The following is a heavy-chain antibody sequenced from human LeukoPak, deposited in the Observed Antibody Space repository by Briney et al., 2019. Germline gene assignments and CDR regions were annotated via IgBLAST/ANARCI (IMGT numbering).Heavy chain of an antibody. CDR3: ARDRFRGGIAAAGTLGY. D-gene: IGHD6-13*01. Sequence: GRSLRLSRAASGFTFSSYGMHWVRQAPGKGLERVAVISYDGSNKYYADSVKGRFTISRDNSKNTLYLQMNSLRAEDTAVYYCARDRFRGGIAAAGTLGYWGQGTLVTVSS. J-gene: IGHJ4*02. CDR2: ISYDGSNK. V-gene: IGHV3-30*03. CDR1: GFTFSSYG.